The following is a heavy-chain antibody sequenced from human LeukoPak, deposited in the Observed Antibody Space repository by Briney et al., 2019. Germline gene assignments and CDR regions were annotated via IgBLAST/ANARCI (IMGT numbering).Heavy chain of an antibody. CDR2: ISWNSGSI. CDR1: GFTFDDYA. V-gene: IGHV3-9*01. CDR3: AKGDIAAAVSLFDP. J-gene: IGHJ5*02. Sequence: GGSLRLSCAASGFTFDDYAMHWVRQAPGKGLEWVSGISWNSGSIGYADSVKGRFTISRDNAKNSLYLQMNSLRAEDTALYYCAKGDIAAAVSLFDPWGQGTLVTVSS. D-gene: IGHD6-13*01.